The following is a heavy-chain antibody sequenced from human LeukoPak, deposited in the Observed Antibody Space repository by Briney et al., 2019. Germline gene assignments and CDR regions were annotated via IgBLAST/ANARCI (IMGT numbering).Heavy chain of an antibody. CDR1: GSTFTTYW. CDR3: ARRPGRQYDY. V-gene: IGHV5-51*01. CDR2: IYPGDSDT. Sequence: GAPLQISGQGSGSTFTTYWIAWARRLPGKGLEGMGVIYPGDSDTRYSPSFQGQVTISADKSINPAYLQWSSLKAPDTAMFYWARRPGRQYDYWRQGTLVSVSS. J-gene: IGHJ4*02.